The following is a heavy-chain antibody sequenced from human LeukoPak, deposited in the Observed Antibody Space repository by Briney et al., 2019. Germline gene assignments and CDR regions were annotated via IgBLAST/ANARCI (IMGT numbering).Heavy chain of an antibody. J-gene: IGHJ4*02. CDR1: GYTFTSYY. CDR2: INPSGGST. V-gene: IGHV1-46*01. D-gene: IGHD1-26*01. Sequence: ASVKVSCKASGYTFTSYYMHWVRQAPGQGLEWMGIINPSGGSTSYAQKFQGRVTMTRDMSTSTVYMELSSLRSEDTAVYYCARAHGILGATKALDSWGQGTLVTVSS. CDR3: ARAHGILGATKALDS.